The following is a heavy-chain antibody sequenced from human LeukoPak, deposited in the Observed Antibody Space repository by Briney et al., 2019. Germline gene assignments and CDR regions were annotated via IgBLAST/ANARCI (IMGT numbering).Heavy chain of an antibody. J-gene: IGHJ4*02. D-gene: IGHD6-13*01. Sequence: ASVKVSCKASGYTFTTYTMHWVRQAPGQRLEWMGWINTGNGNTKYSQEFQGRVTITRDTSASTAYMELSSLRSEDMAVYYCARVLYSSSPPYFDYWGQGTLVTVSS. CDR2: INTGNGNT. CDR1: GYTFTTYT. CDR3: ARVLYSSSPPYFDY. V-gene: IGHV1-3*03.